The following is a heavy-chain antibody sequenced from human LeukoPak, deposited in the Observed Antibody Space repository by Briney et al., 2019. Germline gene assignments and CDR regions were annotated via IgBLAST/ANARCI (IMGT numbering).Heavy chain of an antibody. D-gene: IGHD6-6*01. V-gene: IGHV4-34*11. CDR3: ARKGPYSSSSLVNYYYYYYMDV. J-gene: IGHJ6*03. Sequence: PSETLSLTCAVYGGSFSGYYWSWIRQPPGKGLEWIGYIYYSGSTNYNPSLKSRVTISVDTSKNQFSLKLSSVTAADTAVYYCARKGPYSSSSLVNYYYYYYMDVWGKGTTVTVSS. CDR1: GGSFSGYY. CDR2: IYYSGST.